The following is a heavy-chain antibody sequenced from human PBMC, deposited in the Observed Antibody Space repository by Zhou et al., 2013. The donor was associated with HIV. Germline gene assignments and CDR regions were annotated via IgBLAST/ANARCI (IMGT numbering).Heavy chain of an antibody. V-gene: IGHV1-69*05. J-gene: IGHJ3*01. CDR2: TIAIFATA. CDR1: GGSFSSNP. D-gene: IGHD6-6*01. Sequence: QVQLVQSGAEVRKPGSSVKVSCKASGGSFSSNPIAWVRQAPGEGFEWMGGTIAIFATAKYAQKFQGRFTITTDESTRTAYMELSSLRSDDTAVYFCARVGQLARTGTFDLWGQGTLVTVSS. CDR3: ARVGQLARTGTFDL.